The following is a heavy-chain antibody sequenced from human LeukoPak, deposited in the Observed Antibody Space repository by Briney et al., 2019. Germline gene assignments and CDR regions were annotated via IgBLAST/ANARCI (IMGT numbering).Heavy chain of an antibody. J-gene: IGHJ4*02. CDR2: IYWDDDK. CDR1: GFSLSTSGVG. CDR3: AHTRITVAGKGFDY. D-gene: IGHD6-19*01. V-gene: IGHV2-5*02. Sequence: SGPTLVNPTQTLTLTCTFSGFSLSTSGVGVGWIRQPPGKALEWLALIYWDDDKRYSPSLKSRLTITKDTSKNQVVLTMTNMDPVDIATYYCAHTRITVAGKGFDYWGQGTLVTVSS.